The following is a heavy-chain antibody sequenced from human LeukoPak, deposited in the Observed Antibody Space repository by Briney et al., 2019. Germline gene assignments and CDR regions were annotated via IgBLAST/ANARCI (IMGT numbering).Heavy chain of an antibody. CDR3: ARGEKPYDY. D-gene: IGHD1-26*01. CDR2: INAYNGNT. V-gene: IGHV1-18*01. CDR1: GYTFTYYV. Sequence: GASVKVSCKTSGYTFTYYVISWVRQAPGQGLEWMGWINAYNGNTNHAQKFQGRVTMTTDTSTSTAYMELRSLRSDDTAVYYCARGEKPYDYWGQGTLVSVSS. J-gene: IGHJ4*02.